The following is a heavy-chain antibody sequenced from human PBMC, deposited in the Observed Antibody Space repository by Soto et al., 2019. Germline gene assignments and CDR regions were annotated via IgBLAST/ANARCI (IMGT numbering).Heavy chain of an antibody. V-gene: IGHV4-34*01. CDR3: ARSVLDHSLGVYYYYYYMAV. J-gene: IGHJ6*03. D-gene: IGHD3-16*01. CDR2: INHSGST. Sequence: QVQLQQWGAGLLKPSETLSLTCAVYGGSFSGYYWSWIRQPPGKGLEWIGEINHSGSTNYNPSLKRRVTLSVDTSKNQFTLKLIAVTAADTDVYYCARSVLDHSLGVYYYYYYMAVWGKGTTVTVSS. CDR1: GGSFSGYY.